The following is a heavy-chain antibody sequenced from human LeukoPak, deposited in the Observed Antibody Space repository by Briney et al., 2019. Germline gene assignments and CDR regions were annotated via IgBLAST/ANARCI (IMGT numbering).Heavy chain of an antibody. D-gene: IGHD2-15*01. Sequence: GGSLRLSCAASGFTFSAYWLHWVRQVPGKGLVWVSRISSDGSTTTYADSVKGRFTISRDNAKNTLFLQMNSLRAEDTALYYCVRDVSSWVVSYYMDVWGKGTTVTVSS. J-gene: IGHJ6*03. CDR2: ISSDGSTT. V-gene: IGHV3-74*01. CDR3: VRDVSSWVVSYYMDV. CDR1: GFTFSAYW.